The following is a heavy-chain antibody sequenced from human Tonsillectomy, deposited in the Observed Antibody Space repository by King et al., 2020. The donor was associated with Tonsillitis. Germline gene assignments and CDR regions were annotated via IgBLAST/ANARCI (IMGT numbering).Heavy chain of an antibody. CDR1: GDSVSGNSAA. Sequence: VQLQQSGPGLVKPSQTLSLTCAISGDSVSGNSAAWIWIRQSPSRGLEWLGRTYYKSKWYNDYAVSVKSRITINPVTSKNQFSLQLNSVTPEDTAVYYCARALLVRGDPYSYYGMDVWGQGTPVTVSS. CDR3: ARALLVRGDPYSYYGMDV. V-gene: IGHV6-1*01. J-gene: IGHJ6*02. D-gene: IGHD3-10*01. CDR2: TYYKSKWYN.